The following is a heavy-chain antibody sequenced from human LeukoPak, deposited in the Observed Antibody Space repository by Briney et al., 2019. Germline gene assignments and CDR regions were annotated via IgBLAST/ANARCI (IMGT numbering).Heavy chain of an antibody. D-gene: IGHD3-22*01. V-gene: IGHV3-21*01. J-gene: IGHJ3*02. CDR2: ISSSSSYI. CDR1: GFTFSSYS. CDR3: ARANYDFDAFDI. Sequence: GGSLRLSCAAPGFTFSSYSMNWVRQAPGKGLEWVSSISSSSSYIYYADSVKGRFTISRDNAKNSLYLQMNSLRAEDTAVYYCARANYDFDAFDIWGQGTMVTVSS.